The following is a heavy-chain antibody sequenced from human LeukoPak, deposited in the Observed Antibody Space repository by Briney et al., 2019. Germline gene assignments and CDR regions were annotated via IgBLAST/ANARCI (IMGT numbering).Heavy chain of an antibody. CDR3: TRDDLLPGGILLRTAP. V-gene: IGHV3-30*04. CDR2: IRYDGGNE. D-gene: IGHD2-2*01. Sequence: GGSLRLSCAASGFTFSSYAMHWVRQAPGKGLEWVTSIRYDGGNEHYADSVRGRFIISRDDSKNTVYLQMNSLRPEDTAVYYCTRDDLLPGGILLRTAPWGQGTLVTVSS. CDR1: GFTFSSYA. J-gene: IGHJ5*02.